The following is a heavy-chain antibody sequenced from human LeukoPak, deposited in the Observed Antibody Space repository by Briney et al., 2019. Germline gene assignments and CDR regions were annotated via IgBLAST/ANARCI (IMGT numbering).Heavy chain of an antibody. J-gene: IGHJ5*02. V-gene: IGHV4-39*01. D-gene: IGHD2-2*01. Sequence: SETLSLTCTVSGDSISSSSYYWGWIRQPPGKGLEWIGSIYYSGSTYYNPSLKSRVTISVDTSKNQFSLKLNSVTAADTAVYYCARRDIVVVPPTGFDPWGQGTQVTVSS. CDR1: GDSISSSSYY. CDR2: IYYSGST. CDR3: ARRDIVVVPPTGFDP.